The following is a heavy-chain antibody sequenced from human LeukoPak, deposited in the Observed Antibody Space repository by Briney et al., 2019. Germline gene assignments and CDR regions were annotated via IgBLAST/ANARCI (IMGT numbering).Heavy chain of an antibody. J-gene: IGHJ6*02. CDR1: GYTFTSYG. CDR2: ISAYNGNT. CDR3: ARMPQTQYGMDV. V-gene: IGHV1-18*01. Sequence: ASVKVSCTASGYTFTSYGISWVRQAPGQGLEWMGWISAYNGNTNYAQKLQGRVTMTTDTSTSTAYMGLRSLRSDDTAVYYCARMPQTQYGMDVWGQGTTVTVSS. D-gene: IGHD2-2*01.